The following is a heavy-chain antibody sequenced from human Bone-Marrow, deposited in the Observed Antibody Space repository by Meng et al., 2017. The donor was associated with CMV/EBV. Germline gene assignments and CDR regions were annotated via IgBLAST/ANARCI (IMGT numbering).Heavy chain of an antibody. CDR2: ISGSGGST. Sequence: GESLKISCAASGFTFSSYAMSWVRQAPGKGLEWVSAISGSGGSTYYADSVKGRFTISRDNSKNTLYLQMNSLRAEDTAVYYCADGGNGIDYWGQETRVTASS. CDR1: GFTFSSYA. J-gene: IGHJ4*02. D-gene: IGHD4-23*01. CDR3: ADGGNGIDY. V-gene: IGHV3-23*01.